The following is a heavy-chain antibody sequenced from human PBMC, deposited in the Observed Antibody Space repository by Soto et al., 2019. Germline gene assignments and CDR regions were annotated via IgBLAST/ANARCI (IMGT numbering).Heavy chain of an antibody. CDR1: GGTFSSYA. V-gene: IGHV1-69*13. CDR3: ARDRSPLYSSGWYDY. CDR2: IIPIFGTA. Sequence: SVKVSCKASGGTFSSYAISWVRQAPGQGLEWMGGIIPIFGTANYAQKFQGRVTITADESTSTAYMELSSLRSEDTAVYYCARDRSPLYSSGWYDYWGQGTLVTVSS. J-gene: IGHJ4*02. D-gene: IGHD6-19*01.